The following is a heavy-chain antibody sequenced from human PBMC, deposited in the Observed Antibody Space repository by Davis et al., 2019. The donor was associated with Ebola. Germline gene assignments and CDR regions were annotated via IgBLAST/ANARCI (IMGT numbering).Heavy chain of an antibody. Sequence: ASVKVSCKASGYTFTTYGISWVRQAPGQGLEWMGWISIYNANTNYGQKVQGRVTMTTDTSTSSVYMELRSLRSDDTAVYYCARDRGDLNAFDIWGQGTMVTVSS. CDR2: ISIYNANT. CDR1: GYTFTTYG. CDR3: ARDRGDLNAFDI. J-gene: IGHJ3*02. D-gene: IGHD2-21*02. V-gene: IGHV1-18*01.